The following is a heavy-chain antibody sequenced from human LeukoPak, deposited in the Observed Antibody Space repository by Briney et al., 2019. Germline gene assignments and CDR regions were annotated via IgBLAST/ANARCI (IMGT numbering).Heavy chain of an antibody. V-gene: IGHV3-23*01. CDR3: AKGPRQWQVGWFDP. CDR2: ISGSGGST. CDR1: GFTFSSYA. Sequence: GGSLRLSCAASGFTFSSYAMSWVRQAPGKGLEWVSAISGSGGSTYYADSVKGRFTISGDNSKNTLYLQMNSLRAEDTAIYYCAKGPRQWQVGWFDPWGQGTLVTVSS. J-gene: IGHJ5*02. D-gene: IGHD6-19*01.